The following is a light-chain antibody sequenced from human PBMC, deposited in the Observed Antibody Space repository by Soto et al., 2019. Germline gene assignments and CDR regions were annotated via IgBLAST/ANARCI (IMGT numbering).Light chain of an antibody. CDR1: SSDVGAYNY. Sequence: QSALTQPPSASGSPGQSVTISCTGTSSDVGAYNYVSWYQQHPGKAPKLMIYDVTKRPSGVPDRFSGSKSGNTASLTVSGLQAQDEDDCYCIPYAGSSLGVFGGGTKLTVL. J-gene: IGLJ3*02. CDR3: IPYAGSSLGV. CDR2: DVT. V-gene: IGLV2-8*01.